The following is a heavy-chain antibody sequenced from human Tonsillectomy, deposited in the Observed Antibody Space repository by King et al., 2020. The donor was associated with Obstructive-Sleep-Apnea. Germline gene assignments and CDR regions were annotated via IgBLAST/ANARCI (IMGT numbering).Heavy chain of an antibody. CDR3: AREAPDTYFDY. CDR1: GGSISSSSYY. V-gene: IGHV4-39*07. Sequence: MQLQESGPGLVKPSETLSLTCTVSGGSISSSSYYWGWIRQPPGKGLEWIGNIYYTGSTYYIPSLKSRVTISLDTSKNQFSLKLSSVTAADTAVYYCAREAPDTYFDYWGQGTLVTVSS. J-gene: IGHJ4*02. CDR2: IYYTGST.